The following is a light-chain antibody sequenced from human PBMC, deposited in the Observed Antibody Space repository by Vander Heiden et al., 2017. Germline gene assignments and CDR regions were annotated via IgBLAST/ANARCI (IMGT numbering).Light chain of an antibody. CDR3: QQYNSWPWT. CDR1: QSVRTN. V-gene: IGKV3-15*01. Sequence: DILMTQSPATLSVSPGERVTLSCRASQSVRTNSAWYQQKHGQPPRVLIFGASTRATGIPARFTGSGSETEFTLTIGSLQSEDFAHYFCQQYNSWPWTFGQGTKVQL. J-gene: IGKJ1*01. CDR2: GAS.